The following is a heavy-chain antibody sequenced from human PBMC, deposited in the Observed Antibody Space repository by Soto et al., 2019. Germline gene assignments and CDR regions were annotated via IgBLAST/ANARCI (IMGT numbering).Heavy chain of an antibody. D-gene: IGHD1-7*01. CDR3: GRGRSGELVVFY. Sequence: QVQLVQSGAEVKESGASVKVSCKASGYTFTGYYIHWVRQAPGQGLEWVGEISPKSGGTRYAQKVQGRVTMAKDTSSTTVYMELSNLRPDDTAVDYCGRGRSGELVVFYWGQGTLVTIHS. CDR1: GYTFTGYY. CDR2: ISPKSGGT. J-gene: IGHJ4*02. V-gene: IGHV1-2*02.